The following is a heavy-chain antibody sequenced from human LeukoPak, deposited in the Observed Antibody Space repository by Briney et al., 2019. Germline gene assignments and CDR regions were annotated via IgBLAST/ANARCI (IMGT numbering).Heavy chain of an antibody. CDR3: ARRGSGLNWFDP. CDR1: GGSISSSSYY. CDR2: IYYSGNT. D-gene: IGHD3-22*01. Sequence: SETLSLTCTVSGGSISSSSYYWGWIRQPPGKGLEWIGSIYYSGNTYYSPSLKSRVTVSVDTSKNQFSLKLSSVTAADAAVYYCARRGSGLNWFDPWGQGALVTVSS. J-gene: IGHJ5*02. V-gene: IGHV4-39*01.